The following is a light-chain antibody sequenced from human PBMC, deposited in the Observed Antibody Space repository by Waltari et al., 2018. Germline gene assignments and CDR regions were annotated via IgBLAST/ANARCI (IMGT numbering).Light chain of an antibody. J-gene: IGKJ2*03. V-gene: IGKV2-30*02. CDR1: QSLLHSNGNTY. Sequence: DVVMTQSPLSLHITPGQPASMTCRPSQSLLHSNGNTYLSWFLQKPGQPPRRLIYKVSNRDSGVPDRFSGSGAGTDFTLKISRVEAEDVGVYYCMQGTHFPPYSFGQGTKVEIK. CDR2: KVS. CDR3: MQGTHFPPYS.